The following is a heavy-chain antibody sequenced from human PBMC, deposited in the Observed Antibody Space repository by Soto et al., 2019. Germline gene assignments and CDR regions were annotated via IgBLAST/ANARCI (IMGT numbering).Heavy chain of an antibody. J-gene: IGHJ4*02. CDR1: GFTFDDYA. CDR2: ISWNSGSI. CDR3: AKAGGFNYYDSSGYLDY. Sequence: PGGSLRLSCAASGFTFDDYAMHWVRQAPGKGLEWVSGISWNSGSIGYADSVKGRFTISRDNAKNSLYLQMNSLRAEDTALYYCAKAGGFNYYDSSGYLDYWGQGTLVT. D-gene: IGHD3-22*01. V-gene: IGHV3-9*01.